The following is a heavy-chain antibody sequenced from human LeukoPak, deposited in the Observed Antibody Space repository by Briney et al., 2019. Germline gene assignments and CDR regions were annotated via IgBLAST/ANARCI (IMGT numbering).Heavy chain of an antibody. V-gene: IGHV4-34*01. J-gene: IGHJ5*02. Sequence: SETLSLTCAVYGGSFSGYYWSWIRLPPGKGLEWIGEINHSGSTNYNPSLKSRVTISVDTSKNQFSLKLSSVTAADTAVYYCARGGDTAAVNSSWFDPWGQGTLVTVSS. CDR2: INHSGST. D-gene: IGHD3-16*01. CDR1: GGSFSGYY. CDR3: ARGGDTAAVNSSWFDP.